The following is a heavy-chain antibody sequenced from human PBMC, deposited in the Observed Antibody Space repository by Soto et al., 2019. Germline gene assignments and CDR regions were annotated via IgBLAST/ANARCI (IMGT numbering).Heavy chain of an antibody. Sequence: GGSLRLSCAASGFPFSNYYMNWIRQAPGKGLEWLSYISSGSDYTDYADSVKGRFTISRDNAKNSLYLQMNSLRAEDTAIYYCARSEGLRYFDYWGQGTLVTVSS. CDR1: GFPFSNYY. CDR3: ARSEGLRYFDY. J-gene: IGHJ4*02. V-gene: IGHV3-11*06. D-gene: IGHD3-10*01. CDR2: ISSGSDYT.